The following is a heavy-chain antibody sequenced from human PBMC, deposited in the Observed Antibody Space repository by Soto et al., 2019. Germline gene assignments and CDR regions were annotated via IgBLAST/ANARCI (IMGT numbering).Heavy chain of an antibody. J-gene: IGHJ5*02. CDR1: GGSLSSGDYY. Sequence: SSETLSLTCTVSGGSLSSGDYYWGLVRQPPGKGLECIGYIYYSGSTYYNPSLKSRVTISVDTSKNQFSLKLSSVTAADTVVYYCARDLYGGKGNWFDPWGQGTLVTVSS. CDR3: ARDLYGGKGNWFDP. CDR2: IYYSGST. V-gene: IGHV4-30-4*01. D-gene: IGHD2-15*01.